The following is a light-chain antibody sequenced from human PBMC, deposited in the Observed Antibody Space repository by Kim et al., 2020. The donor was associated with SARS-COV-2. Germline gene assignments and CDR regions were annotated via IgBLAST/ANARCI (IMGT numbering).Light chain of an antibody. Sequence: SSVGNGVSTPCGTSQGIRNDFCWYQKQRRTAQKRLIYGASSLQRGVPSRFSGSGARAETTLTISIVQHDDFATYFYLRHSTYPITFGEGTRLEIK. CDR2: GAS. V-gene: IGKV1-17*01. CDR1: QGIRND. CDR3: LRHSTYPIT. J-gene: IGKJ5*01.